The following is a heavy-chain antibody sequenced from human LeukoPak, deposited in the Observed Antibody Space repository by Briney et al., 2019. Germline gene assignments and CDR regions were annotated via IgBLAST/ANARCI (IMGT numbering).Heavy chain of an antibody. J-gene: IGHJ4*02. CDR2: MNPNSGNT. CDR3: ARGLRITMVRGGSYLVY. Sequence: ASVKVSCKASGYTFTSYDINWVRQGTGQGLEWMGWMNPNSGNTGYAQRFQGRVTMTRNTSISTAYMELSSLRSEDTAVYYCARGLRITMVRGGSYLVYWGQGTLVTVSS. D-gene: IGHD3-10*01. CDR1: GYTFTSYD. V-gene: IGHV1-8*01.